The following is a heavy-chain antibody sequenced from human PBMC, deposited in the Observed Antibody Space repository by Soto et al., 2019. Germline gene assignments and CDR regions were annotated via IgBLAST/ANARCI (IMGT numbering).Heavy chain of an antibody. CDR3: AKDRECSGGSCYSDWLDP. CDR1: GFTFSRYG. J-gene: IGHJ5*02. V-gene: IGHV3-30*18. CDR2: ISYDGSNK. D-gene: IGHD2-15*01. Sequence: QVQLVESGGGVVQPGSSLRLSCEASGFTFSRYGMHWFRQAPGKGLEWVAVISYDGSNKYYIDSVKGRFTISRDNSKNSLYLQMNSLRAEDTALYYCAKDRECSGGSCYSDWLDPWGQGTLVTVSS.